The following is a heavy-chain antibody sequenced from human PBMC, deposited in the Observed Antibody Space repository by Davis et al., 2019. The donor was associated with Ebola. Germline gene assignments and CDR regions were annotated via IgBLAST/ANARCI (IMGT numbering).Heavy chain of an antibody. CDR1: GYTFTGYY. J-gene: IGHJ3*02. D-gene: IGHD5-24*01. CDR3: ARVWLQSAVDI. Sequence: AASVKVSCKASGYTFTGYYMHWVRQAPGQGLEWMGWMNPNSGNTGYAQKFQGRVTMTRENSISTAYMELRSLRSGDAAVYYCARVWLQSAVDIWGQGTMVTVSS. V-gene: IGHV1-8*02. CDR2: MNPNSGNT.